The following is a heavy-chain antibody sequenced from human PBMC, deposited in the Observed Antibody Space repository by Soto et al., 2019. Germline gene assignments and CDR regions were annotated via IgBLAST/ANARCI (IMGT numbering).Heavy chain of an antibody. CDR3: AREVQVHTPAFVY. D-gene: IGHD3-10*01. CDR2: ISPMFGAA. V-gene: IGHV1-69*19. J-gene: IGHJ4*02. CDR1: GAPFNPFA. Sequence: QVQLVQSGAEMKKPGSSVKVSCQSSGAPFNPFALTWVRQAPGQGPEWMGDISPMFGAANYAPKFQGRVTITADESTGTSYMQLSSLTSEDTALYFCAREVQVHTPAFVYWGQGTLVTVSS.